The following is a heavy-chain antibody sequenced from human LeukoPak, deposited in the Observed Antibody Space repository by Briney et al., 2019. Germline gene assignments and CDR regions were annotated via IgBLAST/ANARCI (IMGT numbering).Heavy chain of an antibody. CDR2: ISGSGGYT. CDR1: GFTFSSYA. Sequence: GGSLRLSCAASGFTFSSYAMSWVRQAPGKGLEWVSAISGSGGYTYYVDSVKGRFTISRDNSKNTLYVQMNSLRAEDTAVYYCAKWHYDFWSGYYTGVDYWGRGTLVTVSP. CDR3: AKWHYDFWSGYYTGVDY. J-gene: IGHJ4*02. V-gene: IGHV3-23*01. D-gene: IGHD3-3*01.